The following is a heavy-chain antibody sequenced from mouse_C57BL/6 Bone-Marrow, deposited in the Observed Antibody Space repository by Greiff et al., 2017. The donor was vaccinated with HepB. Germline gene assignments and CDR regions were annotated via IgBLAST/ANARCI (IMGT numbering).Heavy chain of an antibody. V-gene: IGHV1-50*01. Sequence: QVQLQQPGAELVKPGASVKLSCKASGYTFTSYWMQWVKQRPGQGLEWIGEIDPSDSYTNYNQKFKGKATVTVDTSSSTAYMQLRSLTSEDSAVYYCARFYGSSYYAMDYWGQGTSVTVSS. CDR3: ARFYGSSYYAMDY. CDR1: GYTFTSYW. J-gene: IGHJ4*01. D-gene: IGHD1-1*01. CDR2: IDPSDSYT.